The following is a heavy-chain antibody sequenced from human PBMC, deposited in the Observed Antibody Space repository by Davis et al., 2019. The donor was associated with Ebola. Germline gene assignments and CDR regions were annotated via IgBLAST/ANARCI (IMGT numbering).Heavy chain of an antibody. CDR1: GGSISSYY. CDR2: IYTSGST. CDR3: ARRGGASGSYSLYDY. Sequence: PSETLSLTCTVSGGSISSYYWSWIRQPAGKGLEWIGRIYTSGSTNYNPSLKSRVTISVDTSKNQFSLKLSSVTAADTAVYYCARRGGASGSYSLYDYWGQGTLVTVSS. D-gene: IGHD1-26*01. J-gene: IGHJ4*02. V-gene: IGHV4-4*07.